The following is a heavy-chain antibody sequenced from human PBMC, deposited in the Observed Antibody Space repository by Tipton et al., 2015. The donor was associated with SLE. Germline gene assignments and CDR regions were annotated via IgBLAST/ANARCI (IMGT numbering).Heavy chain of an antibody. D-gene: IGHD2-15*01. CDR2: IYYSGST. CDR3: ARRGVVDY. CDR1: GGSISSSSYY. V-gene: IGHV4-39*07. J-gene: IGHJ4*02. Sequence: TLSLTCTVSGGSISSSSYYWGWIRQPPGKGLEWIGSIYYSGSTYYNPSLKSRVTISVDTSKNQFSLKLSSVTAADTAVYYCARRGVVDYWGQGTLVTVSS.